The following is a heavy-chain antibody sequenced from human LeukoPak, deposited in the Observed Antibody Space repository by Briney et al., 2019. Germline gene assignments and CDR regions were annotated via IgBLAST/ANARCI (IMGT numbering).Heavy chain of an antibody. D-gene: IGHD2/OR15-2a*01. CDR3: ARIRSNSWPPFPDH. J-gene: IGHJ5*02. V-gene: IGHV1-18*01. CDR1: GYTFSTYS. Sequence: ASVTVSCKTSGYTFSTYSITGVRQAPGQGLEWMGWISTYNGDTKYAQRLQGRLTLTTDTSTGTAYMDLRSLRSDDTAVIYCARIRSNSWPPFPDHWGQGNLLIVSS. CDR2: ISTYNGDT.